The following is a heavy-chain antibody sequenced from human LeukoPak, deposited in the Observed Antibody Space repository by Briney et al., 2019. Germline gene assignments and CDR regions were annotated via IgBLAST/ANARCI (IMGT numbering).Heavy chain of an antibody. CDR1: GFTFSSYG. CDR3: AKDHLRRYCSGGSCWNFDY. Sequence: PGGSLRLSCAASGFTFSSYGMHWVRQAPGKGLEWVAFIRYDGSNKYYADSVKGRFTISRDNSKNTLYLQMNSLRAEDTAVYYCAKDHLRRYCSGGSCWNFDYWGQGTLVTVSS. CDR2: IRYDGSNK. D-gene: IGHD2-15*01. J-gene: IGHJ4*02. V-gene: IGHV3-30*02.